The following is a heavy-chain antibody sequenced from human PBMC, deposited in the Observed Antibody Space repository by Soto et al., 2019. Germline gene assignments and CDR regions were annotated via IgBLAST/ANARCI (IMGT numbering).Heavy chain of an antibody. D-gene: IGHD4-17*01. CDR1: GGTFSSYA. V-gene: IGHV1-69*01. CDR2: FIPIVGTA. Sequence: QVQLVQSGAEVKKPGSSVKVSCKASGGTFSSYAISWVRQAPGPGLEWMGGFIPIVGTANYAQKFQGGVTITADESTSTADMELSSLRSEDTAVYYCASGPRRSKDYGDYGLFDYWGQGTLVTVSS. CDR3: ASGPRRSKDYGDYGLFDY. J-gene: IGHJ4*02.